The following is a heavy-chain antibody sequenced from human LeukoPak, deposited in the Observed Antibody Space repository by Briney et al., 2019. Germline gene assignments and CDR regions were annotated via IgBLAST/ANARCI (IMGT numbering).Heavy chain of an antibody. V-gene: IGHV3-74*01. CDR3: ARGRINDFWSGYGSRDAFDI. Sequence: PGGSLRLSCAASGLTFSSYWMHWVRQAPGKGLVWVSRINTDASSTSYADSVKGRFTISRDNAKNTLYLQMNSLRAEDTAVYYCARGRINDFWSGYGSRDAFDIWGQGTMVTVSS. J-gene: IGHJ3*02. D-gene: IGHD3-3*01. CDR1: GLTFSSYW. CDR2: INTDASST.